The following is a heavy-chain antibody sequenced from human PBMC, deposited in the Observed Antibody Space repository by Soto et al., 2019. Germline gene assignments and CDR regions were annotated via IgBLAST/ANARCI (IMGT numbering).Heavy chain of an antibody. J-gene: IGHJ6*02. V-gene: IGHV2-70*11. Sequence: GSGPTLVNPTQNLTLTCTFSGFSLSTSGMCVSWIRQPPGKALEWPARIDWDDDKYYSTSLKTRLTISKDTSKNQVVLTMTNMDPVDTATYYCARTKYYYDSSGNYYYYGMDVWGQGPRSPAP. CDR3: ARTKYYYDSSGNYYYYGMDV. CDR1: GFSLSTSGMC. D-gene: IGHD3-22*01. CDR2: IDWDDDK.